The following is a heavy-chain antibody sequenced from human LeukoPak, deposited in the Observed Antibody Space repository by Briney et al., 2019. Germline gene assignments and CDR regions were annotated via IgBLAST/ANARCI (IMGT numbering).Heavy chain of an antibody. V-gene: IGHV3-23*01. CDR3: ARDLLHSSGYPRRDWFDP. J-gene: IGHJ5*02. CDR2: IRGNGET. Sequence: GGSLRLSCAASGLSFSSFAMSWVRQGPARGLEWVSSIRGNGETFYADSVKGRFTISRDNSKNTLYLQMNSLRAEDTAVYYCARDLLHSSGYPRRDWFDPWGQGTLVTVSS. CDR1: GLSFSSFA. D-gene: IGHD3-22*01.